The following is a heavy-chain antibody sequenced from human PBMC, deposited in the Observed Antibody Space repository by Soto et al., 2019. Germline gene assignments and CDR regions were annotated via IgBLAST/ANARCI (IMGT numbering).Heavy chain of an antibody. CDR3: ARAIGGFYDYVWQTYRPYYFDY. Sequence: PSETLSLTCTVSGGSIISGGYYWSWIRQHPGKGLEWIGYIYYSGSTYYNPSLESRVTMSVDTSKMEFSLELSSVTAADTAVYFCARAIGGFYDYVWQTYRPYYFDYWGLGTLVTVSS. V-gene: IGHV4-31*03. D-gene: IGHD3-16*02. J-gene: IGHJ4*02. CDR1: GGSIISGGYY. CDR2: IYYSGST.